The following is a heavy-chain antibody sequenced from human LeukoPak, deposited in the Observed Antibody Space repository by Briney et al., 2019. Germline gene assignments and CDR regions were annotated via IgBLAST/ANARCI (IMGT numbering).Heavy chain of an antibody. CDR3: ARDLPTIAAAGPFDY. CDR2: IYYSGST. D-gene: IGHD6-13*01. V-gene: IGHV4-39*07. Sequence: PSETLSLTCTVSGGSISSSSYYWGWIRQPPGKGLEWIGSIYYSGSTYYNPSLKSRVTISVDTSKNQLSLKLSSVTAADTAVYYCARDLPTIAAAGPFDYWGQGTLVTVSS. J-gene: IGHJ4*02. CDR1: GGSISSSSYY.